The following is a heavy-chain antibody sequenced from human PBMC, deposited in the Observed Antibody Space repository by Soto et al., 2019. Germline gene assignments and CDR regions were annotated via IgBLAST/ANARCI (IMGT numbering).Heavy chain of an antibody. CDR3: ARAPVVPAAMKYYYYGMDV. V-gene: IGHV1-69*06. J-gene: IGHJ6*02. D-gene: IGHD2-2*01. Sequence: SVKVSCKASGGTFSSYAISWVRQAPGQGLEWMGGIIPIFGTANYAQKFQSRVTITADKSTSTAYMELSSLRSEDTAVYYCARAPVVPAAMKYYYYGMDVWGQGTTVTVSS. CDR2: IIPIFGTA. CDR1: GGTFSSYA.